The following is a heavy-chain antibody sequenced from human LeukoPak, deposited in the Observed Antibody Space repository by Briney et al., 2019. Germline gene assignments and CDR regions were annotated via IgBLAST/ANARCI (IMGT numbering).Heavy chain of an antibody. D-gene: IGHD3-16*01. J-gene: IGHJ6*02. CDR1: GFTFSSYS. Sequence: GGSLRLSCAASGFTFSSYSMYWVRQAPGKGLEWVSSISSSSSYIYYADSVKGRFTISRDNAKNSLYLQMNSLRAEDTAVYYCARGTFDYYGMDVWGQGTTVTVSS. CDR2: ISSSSSYI. CDR3: ARGTFDYYGMDV. V-gene: IGHV3-21*01.